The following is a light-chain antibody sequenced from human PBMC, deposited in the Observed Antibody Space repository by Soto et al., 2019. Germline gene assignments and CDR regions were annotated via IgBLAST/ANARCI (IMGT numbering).Light chain of an antibody. J-gene: IGKJ4*01. CDR3: QQTSNTPQT. CDR1: QNINIY. CDR2: GAS. V-gene: IGKV1-39*01. Sequence: DIEMTQSPSSLSASVGDRVTIICRASQNINIYLHWYQQKPGTAPKLLIYGASSLQSGVPSRFSGSGSGTDFTLTIRSLQPEDFATYYCQQTSNTPQTFGGGTKVDI.